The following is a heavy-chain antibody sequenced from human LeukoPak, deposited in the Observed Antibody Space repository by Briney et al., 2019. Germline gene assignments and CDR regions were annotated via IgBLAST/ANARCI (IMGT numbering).Heavy chain of an antibody. J-gene: IGHJ4*02. CDR1: GGSISGSY. CDR2: IYYTGST. Sequence: SETLSLTCTVSGGSISGSYWSWIRQPPGKALDWIGGIYYTGSTTYNLSLKGRVTMSVDTSKNQFSLQVRSVTAADTAVYYCARYGVYGDYDYWGQGTLVTVSS. D-gene: IGHD4-17*01. CDR3: ARYGVYGDYDY. V-gene: IGHV4-59*12.